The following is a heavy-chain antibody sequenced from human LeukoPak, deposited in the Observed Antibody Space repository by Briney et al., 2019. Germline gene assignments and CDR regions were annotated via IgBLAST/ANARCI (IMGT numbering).Heavy chain of an antibody. J-gene: IGHJ3*02. CDR1: GGSISSYY. CDR3: ARVRGYSYGSDAFDI. D-gene: IGHD5-18*01. CDR2: IYYSGST. V-gene: IGHV4-59*01. Sequence: NPSETLSLTCAVYGGSISSYYWSWVRQPPGKGLQWIGYIYYSGSTNYNPSLKSRVTFSVDTSKNQLSLKLSSVTAADTAVFYCARVRGYSYGSDAFDIWGQGTVVTVSS.